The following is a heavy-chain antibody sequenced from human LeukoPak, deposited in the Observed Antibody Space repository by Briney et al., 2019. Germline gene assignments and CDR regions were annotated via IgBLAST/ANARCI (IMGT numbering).Heavy chain of an antibody. CDR3: ARGLGVVVPAAQRPILNWFDP. Sequence: PSQTLSLTCTVSGGSISSGGYYWSWIRQHPGKGLEWIGYIYYSGSTYYNPSLKSRVTISVDTSKNQFSLKLSSVTAADTAVYYCARGLGVVVPAAQRPILNWFDPWGQGTLVTVSS. J-gene: IGHJ5*02. CDR1: GGSISSGGYY. D-gene: IGHD2-2*01. V-gene: IGHV4-31*03. CDR2: IYYSGST.